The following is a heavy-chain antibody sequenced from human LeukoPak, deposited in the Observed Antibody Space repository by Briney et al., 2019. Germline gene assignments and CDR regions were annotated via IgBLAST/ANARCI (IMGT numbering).Heavy chain of an antibody. D-gene: IGHD2-15*01. Sequence: GGSLRLSCAASGFTFSSYGMHWVRQAPGKGLEWVAVISYDGSNKYYADSVKGRFTISRDNSKNTLYLQMNSLRAENTAVYYCARVNYCSGGSCYSRGVRLYYFDYWGQGTLVTVSS. CDR1: GFTFSSYG. CDR2: ISYDGSNK. CDR3: ARVNYCSGGSCYSRGVRLYYFDY. J-gene: IGHJ4*02. V-gene: IGHV3-30*03.